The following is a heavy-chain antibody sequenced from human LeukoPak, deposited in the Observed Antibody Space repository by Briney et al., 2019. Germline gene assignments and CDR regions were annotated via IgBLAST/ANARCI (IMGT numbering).Heavy chain of an antibody. Sequence: GASVKVSCKASGYTFTSYGISWVRQAPGQGLEWMGWISAYNGNTNYAQKLQGRVTMTTDTSTSTAYMELRSLRSDDTAVYYCARATAKGIYYYGSGSYGFWFDPWGQGTLVTVSS. D-gene: IGHD3-10*01. CDR1: GYTFTSYG. J-gene: IGHJ5*02. CDR3: ARATAKGIYYYGSGSYGFWFDP. CDR2: ISAYNGNT. V-gene: IGHV1-18*01.